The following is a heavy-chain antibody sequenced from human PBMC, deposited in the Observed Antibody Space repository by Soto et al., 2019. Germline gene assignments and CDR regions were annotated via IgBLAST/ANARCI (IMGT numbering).Heavy chain of an antibody. CDR1: GFTFSSYS. V-gene: IGHV3-21*01. J-gene: IGHJ4*02. D-gene: IGHD5-12*01. Sequence: GGSLRLSCAASGFTFSSYSMNWVRQAPGKGLEWVSSISSSSSYIYYADSVKGRFTISRDNAKNSLYLQMNSLRAEDTAVYYCARDPPKYSGYDVPTSDYWGQGTLVTVSS. CDR2: ISSSSSYI. CDR3: ARDPPKYSGYDVPTSDY.